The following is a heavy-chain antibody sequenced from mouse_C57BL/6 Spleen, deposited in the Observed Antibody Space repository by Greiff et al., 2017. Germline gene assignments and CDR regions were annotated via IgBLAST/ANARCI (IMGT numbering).Heavy chain of an antibody. D-gene: IGHD1-2*01. Sequence: QVQLQQSGAELVRPGTSVKVSCKASGYAFTNYLIEWVKQRPGQGLEWIGVINPGSGGTNYNEKFKGKATLTADKSSSTAYMQLSSLTSEDSAVYFCARDSYGHKGYFDVWGTGTTVTVSS. CDR1: GYAFTNYL. J-gene: IGHJ1*03. V-gene: IGHV1-54*01. CDR2: INPGSGGT. CDR3: ARDSYGHKGYFDV.